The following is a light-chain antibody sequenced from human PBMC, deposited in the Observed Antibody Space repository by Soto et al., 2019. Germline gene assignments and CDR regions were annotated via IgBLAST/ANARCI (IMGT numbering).Light chain of an antibody. J-gene: IGLJ1*01. Sequence: QSVLTQPPSASGSPGQSVTISCTGTSGDVGGYNYVSWYQQHPGKAPKLMIYEVSKRPSGVPDRFSGSKSGNTASLTVSGLQAEDEADYYCNSYVGNNNFVFGTGTKVTV. V-gene: IGLV2-8*01. CDR1: SGDVGGYNY. CDR2: EVS. CDR3: NSYVGNNNFV.